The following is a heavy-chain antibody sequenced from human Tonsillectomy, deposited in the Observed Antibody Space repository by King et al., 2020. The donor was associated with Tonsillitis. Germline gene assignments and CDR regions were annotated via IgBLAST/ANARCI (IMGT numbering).Heavy chain of an antibody. V-gene: IGHV3-49*03. Sequence: EVQLVESGGGSVQPGRSLRLSCITSGFTFGDCALSWFRQAPGRGLEWVGLIRSKTYGVTTEYAASVKGRFTISRDDSENIAYLQMNSLKNEDTAVYYCTRVKSWAVGDYLDYWGQGTLVTVSS. CDR2: IRSKTYGVTT. D-gene: IGHD3-16*01. CDR3: TRVKSWAVGDYLDY. CDR1: GFTFGDCA. J-gene: IGHJ4*02.